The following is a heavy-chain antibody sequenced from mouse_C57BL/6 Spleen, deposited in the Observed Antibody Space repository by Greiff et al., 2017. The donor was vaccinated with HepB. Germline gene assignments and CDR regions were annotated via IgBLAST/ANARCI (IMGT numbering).Heavy chain of an antibody. Sequence: EVQLQESGPELVKPGASVKIPCKASGYTFTDYNMDWVKQSPGKSLEWIGDISPNNGGTIYNQKFKGKATLTVGKSSSTAYMVLRSLTSEDTAVYYCARGQLTGTCFAYWGQGTTLTVSS. J-gene: IGHJ2*01. D-gene: IGHD4-1*01. CDR2: ISPNNGGT. CDR1: GYTFTDYN. V-gene: IGHV1-18*01. CDR3: ARGQLTGTCFAY.